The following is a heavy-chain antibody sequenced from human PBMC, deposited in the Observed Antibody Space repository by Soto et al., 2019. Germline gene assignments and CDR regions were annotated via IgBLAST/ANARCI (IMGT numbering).Heavy chain of an antibody. V-gene: IGHV3-30*18. CDR1: GFTFSSYG. D-gene: IGHD5-12*01. CDR2: ISYDGSNK. CDR3: AKDHGRWLRSFGY. Sequence: QVQLVESGGGVVQPGRSLRLSCAASGFTFSSYGMHWVRQAPGKGLEWVAVISYDGSNKYYADSVKGRFTISRDNSKNTLYLQMNSLRAEDTAVYYCAKDHGRWLRSFGYWGQGTLVTVSS. J-gene: IGHJ4*02.